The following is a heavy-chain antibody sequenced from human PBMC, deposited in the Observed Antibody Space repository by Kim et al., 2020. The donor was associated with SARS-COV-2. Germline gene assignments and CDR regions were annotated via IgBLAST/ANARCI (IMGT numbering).Heavy chain of an antibody. CDR2: ISISGTAT. D-gene: IGHD6-19*01. V-gene: IGHV3-23*01. CDR1: GFTLSTYG. Sequence: GGSLRLSCAASGFTLSTYGMSWVRQAPGKGLEWISAISISGTATYYADSVKGRFTISRDNSKNTLFLQMNSLGAGDTAIYYCARGESSGWYIHWGQGTLVTVSS. CDR3: ARGESSGWYIH. J-gene: IGHJ4*02.